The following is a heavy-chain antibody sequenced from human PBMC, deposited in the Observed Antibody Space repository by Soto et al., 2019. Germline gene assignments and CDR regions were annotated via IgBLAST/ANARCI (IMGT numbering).Heavy chain of an antibody. CDR2: ISSSSSYI. CDR1: GFTFSSYS. J-gene: IGHJ6*02. V-gene: IGHV3-21*01. CDR3: ARDHANPYDILTGYYTDYYYYGMDV. D-gene: IGHD3-9*01. Sequence: GGSLRLSCAASGFTFSSYSMNWVRQAPGKGLEWVSSISSSSSYIYYADSVKGRFTISRDNAKNSLYLQMNSLRAEDTAVYYCARDHANPYDILTGYYTDYYYYGMDVWRQRTTVTVSS.